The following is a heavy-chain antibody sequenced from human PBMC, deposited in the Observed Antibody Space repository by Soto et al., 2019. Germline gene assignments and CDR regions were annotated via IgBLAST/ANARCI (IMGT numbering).Heavy chain of an antibody. V-gene: IGHV4-59*01. CDR1: GGSISSYY. Sequence: SETLSLTCTVSGGSISSYYWSWIRQPPGKGLEWIGYIYYSGSTNYNPSLKSRVTISVDTSKNEFSLKLSSVTAADTAVYYCAGALLGYCGGGTCYSTPYYYYGMDVWGQGTTVTVSS. D-gene: IGHD2-15*01. CDR2: IYYSGST. J-gene: IGHJ6*02. CDR3: AGALLGYCGGGTCYSTPYYYYGMDV.